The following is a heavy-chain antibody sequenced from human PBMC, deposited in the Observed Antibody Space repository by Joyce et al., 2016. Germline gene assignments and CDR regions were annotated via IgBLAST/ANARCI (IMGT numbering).Heavy chain of an antibody. CDR1: GGTRSGYA. CDR3: VRVRQSGNINDY. J-gene: IGHJ4*02. V-gene: IGHV1-69*06. Sequence: QMHLVQSGAEVKKPGSSVKVSCRAFGGTRSGYAISWVRQAPGQGLEWMGGITPIFATAKYAQKFQTRLTITADKSTNTAYMELSSLRSEDTAIYYCVRVRQSGNINDYWGQGTQVTVSS. CDR2: ITPIFATA.